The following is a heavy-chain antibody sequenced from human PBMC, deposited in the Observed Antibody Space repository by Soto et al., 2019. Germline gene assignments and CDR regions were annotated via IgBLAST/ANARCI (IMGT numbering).Heavy chain of an antibody. D-gene: IGHD3-22*01. CDR1: GGTFSSYA. CDR2: IIPIFGTA. Sequence: SVKVSCKASGGTFSSYAISWARQAPGQGLEWMGGIIPIFGTANYAQKFQGRVTITADESTSTAYMELSSLRSEDTAVYYCARSRPYYYDSSGSHNYYYYGMGVWGQGTTVTVS. CDR3: ARSRPYYYDSSGSHNYYYYGMGV. J-gene: IGHJ6*02. V-gene: IGHV1-69*13.